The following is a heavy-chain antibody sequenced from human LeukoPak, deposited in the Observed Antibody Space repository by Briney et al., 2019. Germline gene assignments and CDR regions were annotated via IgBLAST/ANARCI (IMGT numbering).Heavy chain of an antibody. J-gene: IGHJ4*02. CDR3: ARDPPYSSSWFFDY. D-gene: IGHD6-13*01. CDR2: ISSSSSYI. CDR1: GFTFSCYS. V-gene: IGHV3-21*01. Sequence: VKPGGSLRLSCAASGFTFSCYSMTWVRQAPGKGLEWVSSISSSSSYIYYADSVKGRFTISRDNAKNSLYLQMNSLRAEDTAVYYCARDPPYSSSWFFDYWGKGTLVTVSS.